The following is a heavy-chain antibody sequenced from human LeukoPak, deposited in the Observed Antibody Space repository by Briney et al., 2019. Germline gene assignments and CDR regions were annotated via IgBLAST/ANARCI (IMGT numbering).Heavy chain of an antibody. CDR2: IKQDGSEK. J-gene: IGHJ4*02. D-gene: IGHD2-2*01. CDR3: ARLKLLWSNYFDY. V-gene: IGHV3-7*01. CDR1: GFTFSSYS. Sequence: GGSLRLSCAASGFTFSSYSMNWVRQAPGKGLEWVANIKQDGSEKYYVDSVKGRFTISRDNAKNSLYLQMNSLRAEDTAVYYCARLKLLWSNYFDYWGQGTLVTVSS.